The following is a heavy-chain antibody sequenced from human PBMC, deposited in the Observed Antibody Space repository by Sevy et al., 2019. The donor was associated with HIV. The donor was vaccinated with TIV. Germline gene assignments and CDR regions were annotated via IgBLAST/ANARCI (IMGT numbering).Heavy chain of an antibody. CDR3: AKGQQDQPRIYDY. D-gene: IGHD6-13*01. CDR2: ISGSGGST. CDR1: GFTFSSYA. J-gene: IGHJ4*02. V-gene: IGHV3-23*01. Sequence: GGYLRLSCAASGFTFSSYAMAWVRQAAGKGLEWVSAISGSGGSTYYADSVKGRFTISRDNSENTLYLQMKSLRSDDTAVYYCAKGQQDQPRIYDYWGQGTLVTVSS.